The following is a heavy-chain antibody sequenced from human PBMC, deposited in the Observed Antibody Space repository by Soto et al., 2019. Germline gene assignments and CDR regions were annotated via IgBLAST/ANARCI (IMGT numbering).Heavy chain of an antibody. V-gene: IGHV1-46*01. CDR1: GYTFTSYY. Sequence: ASVKVSCKASGYTFTSYYMHWVRQAPGQGLEWMGIINPSGGSTSYAQKFQGRVTMTRDTSTSTVYMELSSLRSEDTAVYYCARRSAYYDFWSGSLTGSFDYWGQGTLVTVS. CDR3: ARRSAYYDFWSGSLTGSFDY. J-gene: IGHJ4*02. CDR2: INPSGGST. D-gene: IGHD3-3*01.